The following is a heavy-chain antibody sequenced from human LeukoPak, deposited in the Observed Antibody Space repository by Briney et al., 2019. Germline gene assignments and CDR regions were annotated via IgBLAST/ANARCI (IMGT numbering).Heavy chain of an antibody. D-gene: IGHD4-17*01. CDR3: ARVLRYGDIRHAFDI. CDR2: IYYSGST. Sequence: SETLSLICTVSGGSISSYYWSWIRQPPGKGLEWIGYIYYSGSTNYNPPLKSRVTISVDTSKNQFSLKLSSVTAADTAVYYCARVLRYGDIRHAFDIWGQGTMVTVSS. J-gene: IGHJ3*02. V-gene: IGHV4-59*01. CDR1: GGSISSYY.